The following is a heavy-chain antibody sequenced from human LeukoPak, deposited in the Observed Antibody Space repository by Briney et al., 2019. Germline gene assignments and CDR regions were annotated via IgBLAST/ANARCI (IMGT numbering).Heavy chain of an antibody. CDR2: IDSGGSV. D-gene: IGHD2-15*01. CDR3: ARGGGSGVDY. V-gene: IGHV3-53*01. Sequence: TVGSLRLSCAASGFTVSSNYMSWVRQAPGKGLEWVSAIDSGGSVYYGDSVKGRFTISRDNSKNTLYLQMNSLRAEDTAVYYCARGGGSGVDYWGQGTLVTVSS. CDR1: GFTVSSNY. J-gene: IGHJ4*02.